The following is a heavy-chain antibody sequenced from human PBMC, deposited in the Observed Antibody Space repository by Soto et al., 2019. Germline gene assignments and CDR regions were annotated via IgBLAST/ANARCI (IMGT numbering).Heavy chain of an antibody. CDR3: AKGGEYSRSYSIFDY. D-gene: IGHD1-26*01. CDR1: GFTFSSYA. V-gene: IGHV3-23*01. J-gene: IGHJ4*02. CDR2: ISGSGGST. Sequence: EVQLLESGGGLVQPGGSLRLSCAASGFTFSSYAMSWVRQAPGKGLEWVSAISGSGGSTYYADSVKGRFTISRDNSKNTLYLQTNSLRAEDTAVYYCAKGGEYSRSYSIFDYWGQGTLVTVSS.